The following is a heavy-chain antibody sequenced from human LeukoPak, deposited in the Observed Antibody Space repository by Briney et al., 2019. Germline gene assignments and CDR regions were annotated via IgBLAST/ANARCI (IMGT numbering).Heavy chain of an antibody. CDR1: GFTFSSYA. CDR2: ISGSGGST. J-gene: IGHJ4*02. Sequence: QPGGSLRLSCAASGFTFSSYAMSWVHPAPGKGLEWVSAISGSGGSTYYADSVKGRFTISRDNSKNTLYLQMNSLRAEDTAVYYCAKDPDYYDSSGYYYRDYWGRGTLVTVSS. CDR3: AKDPDYYDSSGYYYRDY. D-gene: IGHD3-22*01. V-gene: IGHV3-23*01.